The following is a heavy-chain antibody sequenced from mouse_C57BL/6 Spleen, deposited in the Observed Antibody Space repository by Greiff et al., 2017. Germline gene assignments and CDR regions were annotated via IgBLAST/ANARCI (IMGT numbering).Heavy chain of an antibody. CDR3: AKSEDIYYDSDHYAMDY. V-gene: IGHV1-22*01. CDR2: INPNNGGT. J-gene: IGHJ4*01. CDR1: GYTFTDYN. D-gene: IGHD2-4*01. Sequence: EVQLVQSGPELVKPGASVKMSCKASGYTFTDYNMHWVKQSHGKSLEWIGYINPNNGGTSYNQKFKGKATLTVNKSSSTAYMELRRLTSEDSAVYDCAKSEDIYYDSDHYAMDYWGQGTAVTVSP.